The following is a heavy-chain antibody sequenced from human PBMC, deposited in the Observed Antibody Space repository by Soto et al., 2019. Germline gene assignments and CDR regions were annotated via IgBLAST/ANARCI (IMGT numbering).Heavy chain of an antibody. CDR2: ISSNGGST. V-gene: IGHV3-64*01. J-gene: IGHJ6*03. Sequence: EVQLVESGGGLVQPGGSLRLSCAASGFTFSSYAMHWVRQAPGKGLEYVSAISSNGGSTYYANSVKGRFTISRDNSKNPLYLQMGSLRAEDMAVYYCARDRGSGSFYYMDVWGKGTTVTVSS. D-gene: IGHD3-10*01. CDR1: GFTFSSYA. CDR3: ARDRGSGSFYYMDV.